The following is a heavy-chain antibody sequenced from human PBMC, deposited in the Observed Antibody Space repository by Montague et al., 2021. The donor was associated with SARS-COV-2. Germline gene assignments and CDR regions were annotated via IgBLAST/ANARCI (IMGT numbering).Heavy chain of an antibody. Sequence: SETLSLTCTVSGGSISSSSYYWGWIRQPPGKGLEWIGEINHSGSTNYNPSLKSRVTISVDTSKNQFSLKLRSVTAADTAVYYCARGQPPRITFGGIISYGLDVWGQGTTVTVSS. V-gene: IGHV4-39*07. D-gene: IGHD3-16*02. J-gene: IGHJ6*02. CDR1: GGSISSSSYY. CDR3: ARGQPPRITFGGIISYGLDV. CDR2: INHSGST.